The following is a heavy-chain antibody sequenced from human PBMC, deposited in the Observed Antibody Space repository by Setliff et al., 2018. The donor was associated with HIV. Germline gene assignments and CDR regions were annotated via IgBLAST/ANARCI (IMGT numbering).Heavy chain of an antibody. CDR2: INTNTGNP. J-gene: IGHJ5*02. D-gene: IGHD6-19*01. Sequence: ASVKVSCKASGYTFTRYSMNWVRQAPGQGLEWMGLINTNTGNPTYAQGFTGRFVFSLDTSVNTAYLQISSLKAEDTAVYYCARDQKAVPGTGLDLWGQGTLVTVSS. CDR3: ARDQKAVPGTGLDL. V-gene: IGHV7-4-1*02. CDR1: GYTFTRYS.